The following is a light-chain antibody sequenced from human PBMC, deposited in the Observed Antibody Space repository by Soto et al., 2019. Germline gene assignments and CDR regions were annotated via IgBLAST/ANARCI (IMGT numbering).Light chain of an antibody. CDR2: GDT. CDR1: NSNIGADYA. CDR3: SSYTTSSTRV. V-gene: IGLV1-40*01. J-gene: IGLJ1*01. Sequence: QSVLAQPPSVSGAPGQRVTISCTVSNSNIGADYAVHWYQHLPGTAPKLLLTGDTSRPSGVSNRFSGSKSGNTASLTISGLQAEDEADYYCSSYTTSSTRVFGTGTKVTVL.